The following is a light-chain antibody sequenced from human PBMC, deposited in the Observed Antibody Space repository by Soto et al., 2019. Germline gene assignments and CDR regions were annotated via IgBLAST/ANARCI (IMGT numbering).Light chain of an antibody. CDR1: QYTNGRY. Sequence: IMVSLAPDNLSLYPGDGATLSCRVSQYTNGRYVAWYQQRPGLAPRLLVYGASKRATGIPDRFRGSGSGSEFTLTISGLEPEDFAVYFCQHFGSVLPVTFGHGARLEV. CDR2: GAS. J-gene: IGKJ5*01. CDR3: QHFGSVLPVT. V-gene: IGKV3-20*01.